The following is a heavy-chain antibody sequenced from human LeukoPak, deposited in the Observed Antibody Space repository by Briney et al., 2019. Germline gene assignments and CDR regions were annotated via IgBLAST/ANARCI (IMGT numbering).Heavy chain of an antibody. CDR3: ARSDPGTYYYYGMDV. J-gene: IGHJ6*02. D-gene: IGHD2-21*02. V-gene: IGHV5-51*01. Sequence: LGESLKISCKGSGYSFTSYWIGWVRQMPGKGLEWMGIIYPGDPDTRYSPSFQGQVTISADKSISTAYLQWSSLKASDTAMYYCARSDPGTYYYYGMDVWGQGTTVTVSS. CDR2: IYPGDPDT. CDR1: GYSFTSYW.